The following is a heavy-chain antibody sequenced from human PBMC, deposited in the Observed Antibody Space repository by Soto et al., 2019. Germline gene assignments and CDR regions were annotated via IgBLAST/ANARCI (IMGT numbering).Heavy chain of an antibody. D-gene: IGHD3-3*01. CDR3: AKDLFWSGYLPRLDY. V-gene: IGHV3-7*01. CDR1: GFIFSSHW. Sequence: GGSLRLSCAASGFIFSSHWISWVRQAPGKGLEWVANVKDDGSEQQYADSVKGLFTIARDNAKNSVYLQMNGLRAEDTAVYYCAKDLFWSGYLPRLDYWGQGTLVTVSS. J-gene: IGHJ4*02. CDR2: VKDDGSEQ.